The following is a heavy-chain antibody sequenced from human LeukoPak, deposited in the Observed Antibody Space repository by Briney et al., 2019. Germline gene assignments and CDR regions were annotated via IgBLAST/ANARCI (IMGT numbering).Heavy chain of an antibody. V-gene: IGHV3-23*01. J-gene: IGHJ6*04. Sequence: GGSLRLSCAASGFTFSSYTMNRVRQAPGKGLEWVSATSVIGGRTYYADSVKGRFTISRDNSNNTLFLQMNSLRADDTAIYYCAKDLRRDPAAGIVDVWGKGTTVTVSS. D-gene: IGHD6-13*01. CDR3: AKDLRRDPAAGIVDV. CDR1: GFTFSSYT. CDR2: TSVIGGRT.